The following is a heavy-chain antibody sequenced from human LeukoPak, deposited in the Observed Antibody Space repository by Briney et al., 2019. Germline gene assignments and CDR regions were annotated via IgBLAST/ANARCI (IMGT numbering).Heavy chain of an antibody. CDR2: INAGNGNT. CDR3: ARGNYCSSTSCYPYYFDY. V-gene: IGHV1-3*01. CDR1: GYTFTSYA. Sequence: ASVKVSCKASGYTFTSYAMHWVRQAPGQRLEWMGWINAGNGNTKYSQKFQGRVTITRDTSASTAYMELSSLRSEDTAVYYCARGNYCSSTSCYPYYFDYWGQGTLVTVSS. D-gene: IGHD2-2*01. J-gene: IGHJ4*02.